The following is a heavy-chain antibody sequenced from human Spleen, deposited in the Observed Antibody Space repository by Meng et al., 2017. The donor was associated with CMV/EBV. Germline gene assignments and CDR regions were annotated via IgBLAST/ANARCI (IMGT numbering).Heavy chain of an antibody. D-gene: IGHD6-6*01. CDR1: GFTFSSYW. Sequence: GGSLRLSCAASGFTFSSYWMSWVRQAPGKGLEWVANMKQDGSEKYYVDSVKGRFTISRDNAKNSLYLQMNSLRAEDTAVYYCARDVAYDYSRSPKRVFDYWGQGTLVTVSS. V-gene: IGHV3-7*01. CDR2: MKQDGSEK. CDR3: ARDVAYDYSRSPKRVFDY. J-gene: IGHJ4*02.